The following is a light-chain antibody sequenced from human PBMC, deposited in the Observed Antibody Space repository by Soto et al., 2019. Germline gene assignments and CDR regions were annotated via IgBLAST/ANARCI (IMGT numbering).Light chain of an antibody. Sequence: DIQMTQSPSTLSASVGDRVTITCRASQSISSWLAWYQQKPGRAPNLLIYHASILESGVPSRFSGSGSGTEFTLTISGLQPDDFATYYCQQYHSYLTFGLGTKVDIK. CDR2: HAS. V-gene: IGKV1-5*01. CDR1: QSISSW. J-gene: IGKJ3*01. CDR3: QQYHSYLT.